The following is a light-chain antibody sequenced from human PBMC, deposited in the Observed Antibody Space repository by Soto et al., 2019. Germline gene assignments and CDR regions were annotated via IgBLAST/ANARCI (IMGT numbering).Light chain of an antibody. CDR1: SGSVSTRNY. J-gene: IGLJ3*02. CDR2: NTN. CDR3: ALYVGSGIHWV. V-gene: IGLV8-61*01. Sequence: QAVVTQEPSFSVSPGGTVTLTCGLTSGSVSTRNYPSWYQQIPGQAPRTLIYNTNTRSSGVPDRFSGSILGNKAALTITGAQAADESDYYCALYVGSGIHWVFGGGTKVTV.